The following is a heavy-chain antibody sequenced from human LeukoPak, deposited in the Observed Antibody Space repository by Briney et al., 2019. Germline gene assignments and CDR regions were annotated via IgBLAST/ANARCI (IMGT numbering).Heavy chain of an antibody. CDR1: EYRFATYW. CDR2: IYPSDSDT. D-gene: IGHD1-26*01. J-gene: IGHJ4*02. CDR3: ARPLQGIVGATGFDY. V-gene: IGHV5-51*01. Sequence: GEALKISCQGSEYRFATYWIAWLRQMPGKGLEWMGIIYPSDSDTRYSPSFQGQVTISADKSIKTAYLQWSSLKASDTAMYYCARPLQGIVGATGFDYWGQGTLVTVSS.